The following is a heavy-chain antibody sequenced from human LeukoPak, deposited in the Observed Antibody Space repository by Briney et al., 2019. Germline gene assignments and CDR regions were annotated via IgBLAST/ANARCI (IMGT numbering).Heavy chain of an antibody. Sequence: GESLKISCQASGYNFATYWIGWVRQMPGKGLEWMGIISPADSDTRYSPSFQGQVTISADKSITPASLQWSSLRAADTAIYYCARQAALAGRGIASWGQGPLVTVSP. V-gene: IGHV5-51*01. J-gene: IGHJ5*02. CDR2: ISPADSDT. CDR3: ARQAALAGRGIAS. CDR1: GYNFATYW. D-gene: IGHD6-19*01.